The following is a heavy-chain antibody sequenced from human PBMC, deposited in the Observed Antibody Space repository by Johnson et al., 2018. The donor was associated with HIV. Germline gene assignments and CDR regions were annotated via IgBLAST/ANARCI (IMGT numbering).Heavy chain of an antibody. CDR2: ISSSGSST. CDR1: GFTFSGYN. D-gene: IGHD2-15*01. V-gene: IGHV3-11*04. J-gene: IGHJ3*02. CDR3: ARSQVAATSEGAFDI. Sequence: QVQLVESGGGLVKPGGSLRLSCVASGFTFSGYNMGWIRQAPGKGLECLSYISSSGSSTYYTDSVKGRLTISRDNARKSLYLQINSLTAEDTAVYYCARSQVAATSEGAFDIWGQGTMVTVSS.